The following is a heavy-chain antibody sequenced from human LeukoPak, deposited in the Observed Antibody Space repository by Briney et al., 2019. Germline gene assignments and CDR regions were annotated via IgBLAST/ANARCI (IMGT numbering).Heavy chain of an antibody. Sequence: PSQTLSLTCTVSGGSISSGGYYWSWIRQHPGKGLEWIGYIYYSGSTYYNPSLKSRVTISVDTSKNQFSLKLSFVTAADTAVYYCARYCSSTSCYYPLYYYYGMDVWGQGSTVTVSS. CDR2: IYYSGST. J-gene: IGHJ6*02. V-gene: IGHV4-31*03. CDR1: GGSISSGGYY. D-gene: IGHD2-2*01. CDR3: ARYCSSTSCYYPLYYYYGMDV.